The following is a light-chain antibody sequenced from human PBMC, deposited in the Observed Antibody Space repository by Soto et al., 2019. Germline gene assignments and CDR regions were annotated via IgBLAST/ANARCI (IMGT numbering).Light chain of an antibody. CDR1: SNDVGGYKY. J-gene: IGLJ1*01. CDR3: SSFPTTTTLGV. V-gene: IGLV2-14*03. CDR2: DVN. Sequence: QSVLTQPASVSGSPGQSITISCTGTSNDVGGYKYVSWYQQHPGKAPKLMIYDVNNRSSGVSNRFSGSKSGNTASPTISGLQAEDEADYFCSSFPTTTTLGVFGTGTKVTVL.